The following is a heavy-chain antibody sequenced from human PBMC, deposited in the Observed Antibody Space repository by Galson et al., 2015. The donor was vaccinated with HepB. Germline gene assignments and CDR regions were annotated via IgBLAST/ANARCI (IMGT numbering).Heavy chain of an antibody. CDR2: ISSSSSTI. J-gene: IGHJ3*02. CDR1: GFTFSSYS. D-gene: IGHD3-22*01. V-gene: IGHV3-48*04. Sequence: SLRLSCAASGFTFSSYSMNWVRQAPGKGLEWVSYISSSSSTICYADSVKGRFTISRDNAKNSLYLQMNSLRAEDTAVYYCMRTYYYDSSGDHDAFDIWGRGTMVTVSS. CDR3: MRTYYYDSSGDHDAFDI.